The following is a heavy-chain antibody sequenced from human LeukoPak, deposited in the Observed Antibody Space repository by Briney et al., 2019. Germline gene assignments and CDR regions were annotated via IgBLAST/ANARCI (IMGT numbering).Heavy chain of an antibody. Sequence: AGYLSLSSAASAFTFSSNDMSRLPQAPGNGLKGVLAISSSGGSTDYADSVKGRLTISRDNSKNTLYLQMNSLRAEDTAVYYCAKGSTSTVTPTDYWGEGTLVTVSS. CDR3: AKGSTSTVTPTDY. V-gene: IGHV3-23*01. J-gene: IGHJ4*02. D-gene: IGHD4-17*01. CDR2: ISSSGGST. CDR1: AFTFSSND.